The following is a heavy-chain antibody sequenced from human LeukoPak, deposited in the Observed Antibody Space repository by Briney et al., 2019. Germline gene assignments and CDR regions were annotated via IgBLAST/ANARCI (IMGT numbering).Heavy chain of an antibody. CDR1: GYTFTSYG. CDR2: ISAYNGNT. V-gene: IGHV1-18*01. D-gene: IGHD3-16*02. Sequence: GASVKVSCKASGYTFTSYGISWVRQAPGQGLEWMGWISAYNGNTSYAQKFQGRVTMTRDTSTSTVYMELSSLRSEDTAVYYCARDSFSENWGQGTLVTVSS. CDR3: ARDSFSEN. J-gene: IGHJ4*02.